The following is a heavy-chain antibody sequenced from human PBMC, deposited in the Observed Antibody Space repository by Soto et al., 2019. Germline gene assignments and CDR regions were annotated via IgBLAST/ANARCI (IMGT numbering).Heavy chain of an antibody. V-gene: IGHV4-34*01. CDR1: GGSFSGYC. D-gene: IGHD6-13*01. CDR2: INHSGST. J-gene: IGHJ5*02. CDR3: ARGYGQQLVRGWFDP. Sequence: LEILSLTCAVYGGSFSGYCWSWIRQPPGKGLEWIGEINHSGSTNYNPSLKSRVTISVDTSKNQFSLKLSSVTAADTAVYYCARGYGQQLVRGWFDPWGQGTLVTVSS.